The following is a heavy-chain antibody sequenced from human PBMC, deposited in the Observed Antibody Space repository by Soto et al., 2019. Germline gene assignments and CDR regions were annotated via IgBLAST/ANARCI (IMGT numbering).Heavy chain of an antibody. CDR1: GFTFSSYG. J-gene: IGHJ6*02. D-gene: IGHD2-2*01. CDR2: IWYDGSNK. Sequence: GGSLRLSCAASGFTFSSYGMHWVRQAPGKGLEWVAVIWYDGSNKYYADSVKGRFTISRDNSKNTLFLQMNSLRSQDTAVYYCARESCISTSCYFGNYYYGMDVWGQGTTVTVSS. CDR3: ARESCISTSCYFGNYYYGMDV. V-gene: IGHV3-33*01.